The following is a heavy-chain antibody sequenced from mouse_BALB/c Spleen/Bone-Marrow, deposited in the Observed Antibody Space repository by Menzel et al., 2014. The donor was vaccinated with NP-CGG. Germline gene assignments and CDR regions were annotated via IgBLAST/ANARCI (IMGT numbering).Heavy chain of an antibody. D-gene: IGHD2-3*01. CDR3: ARYDGYSDNAMDY. CDR2: IRNRANGYTT. CDR1: GFTFTDYY. J-gene: IGHJ4*01. Sequence: EVHLVESGGGLVQPGGSLRLSCATSGFTFTDYYMNWVRQPPGKALEWLGFIRNRANGYTTEFSASVKGRFTISRDNSQSILYLQINTLRAEDSATYYCARYDGYSDNAMDYWGQGTSVTVCS. V-gene: IGHV7-3*02.